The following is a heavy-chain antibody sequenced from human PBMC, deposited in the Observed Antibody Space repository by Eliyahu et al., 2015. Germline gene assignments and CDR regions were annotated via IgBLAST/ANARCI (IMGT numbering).Heavy chain of an antibody. CDR3: ARDLYSSGPLGDNWFDP. D-gene: IGHD6-19*01. J-gene: IGHJ5*02. CDR2: ISAYNGNT. Sequence: QVQLVQSGAEXKKPGASVXVSCXASGXTFTSXGISWXRQAPGQGLEWMGWISAYNGNTNYAQKLQGRVTMTTDTSTSTAYMELRSLRSDDTAVYYCARDLYSSGPLGDNWFDPWGQGTLVTVSS. V-gene: IGHV1-18*01. CDR1: GXTFTSXG.